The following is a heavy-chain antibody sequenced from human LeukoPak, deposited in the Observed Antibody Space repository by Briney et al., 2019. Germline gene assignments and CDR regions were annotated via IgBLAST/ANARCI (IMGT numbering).Heavy chain of an antibody. D-gene: IGHD1-20*01. CDR3: LRDLNWSLDQ. CDR2: IKSDGITI. Sequence: GGSRRLSCAASGFTFSNYMVHWVRQAPGKGLVWFSRIKSDGITITYADSVKGRFTISRDNAKNTLYLQMNSLRAEDTAVYYCLRDLNWSLDQWGQGTLVTVSS. J-gene: IGHJ4*02. V-gene: IGHV3-74*01. CDR1: GFTFSNYM.